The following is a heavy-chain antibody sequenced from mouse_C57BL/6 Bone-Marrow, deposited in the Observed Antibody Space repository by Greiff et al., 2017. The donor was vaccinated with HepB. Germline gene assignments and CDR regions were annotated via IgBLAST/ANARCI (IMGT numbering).Heavy chain of an antibody. CDR1: GYSITSGYY. Sequence: DVQLQESGPGLVKPSQSLSLTCSVTGYSITSGYYWNWIRQFPGNKLEWMGYISYDGSNNYNPSLKNRISITRDTSKNQFFLKLNSVTTEDTATYYCARDSDYDDGYWGQGTTLTVSS. CDR2: ISYDGSN. J-gene: IGHJ2*01. CDR3: ARDSDYDDGY. V-gene: IGHV3-6*01. D-gene: IGHD2-4*01.